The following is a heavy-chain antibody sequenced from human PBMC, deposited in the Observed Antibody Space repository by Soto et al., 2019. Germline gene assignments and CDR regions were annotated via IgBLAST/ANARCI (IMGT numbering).Heavy chain of an antibody. CDR1: GFNFISTA. V-gene: IGHV3-23*01. J-gene: IGHJ4*02. CDR2: ISGAGDSP. Sequence: GGSLRLSCAASGFNFISTAMSWVLQPPGKGLEWVPAISGAGDSPFYADSVKGRFTISRDNSKNMLYLYINSLRAEDTAMYYCAKGGDYDLDFDSWGQGTPVTVSS. CDR3: AKGGDYDLDFDS. D-gene: IGHD2-21*02.